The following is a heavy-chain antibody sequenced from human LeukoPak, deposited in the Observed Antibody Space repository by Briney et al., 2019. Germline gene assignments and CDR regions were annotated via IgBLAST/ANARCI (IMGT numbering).Heavy chain of an antibody. D-gene: IGHD3-10*01. V-gene: IGHV3-66*01. CDR2: IYSGDRT. CDR3: ARDVRRRGLWS. J-gene: IGHJ4*02. Sequence: PGESLRLSCAASGFTVSTNYMSWVRQAPGKGLEWVSIIYSGDRTHYADSLKGRFTISRDTSKNTLYLQMSSLRAEDTAVYYCARDVRRRGLWSWGQGTLVTVSS. CDR1: GFTVSTNY.